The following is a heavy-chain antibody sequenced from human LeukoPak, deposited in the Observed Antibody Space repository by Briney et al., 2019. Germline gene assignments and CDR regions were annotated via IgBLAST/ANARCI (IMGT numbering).Heavy chain of an antibody. CDR3: AREHDSSGYYYRDAFDI. V-gene: IGHV4-4*07. CDR1: GGSISSYY. Sequence: PSETLSLTCTVSGGSISSYYWSWIRQPAGKGLEWIGRIYTSGSTNYNPSLKSRVTISVDKSKNQFSLKLSSATAADTAVYYCAREHDSSGYYYRDAFDIWGQGTMVTVSS. J-gene: IGHJ3*02. CDR2: IYTSGST. D-gene: IGHD3-22*01.